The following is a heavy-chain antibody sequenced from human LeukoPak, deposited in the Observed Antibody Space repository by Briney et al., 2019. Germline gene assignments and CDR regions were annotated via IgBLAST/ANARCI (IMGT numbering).Heavy chain of an antibody. CDR1: GGSISSFY. D-gene: IGHD3-22*01. V-gene: IGHV4-59*08. J-gene: IGHJ4*02. CDR2: ISYSGST. Sequence: NPSETLSLTCTVSGGSISSFYWSWIRQPPGKGLEWIGYISYSGSTNYNPSLKSRVTISVDTSKNQFSLKLSSVTAADTAVYYCARRGSGNSHFDYWGQGTLVTVSS. CDR3: ARRGSGNSHFDY.